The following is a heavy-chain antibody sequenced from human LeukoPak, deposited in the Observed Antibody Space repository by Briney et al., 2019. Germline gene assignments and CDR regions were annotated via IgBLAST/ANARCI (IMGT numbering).Heavy chain of an antibody. CDR3: ARSGSSGWYFGTRDPGAFDI. CDR1: GYTFTSYD. V-gene: IGHV1-8*01. Sequence: GASVKVSCKASGYTFTSYDIIWVRQATGQGLEWMGWMNPNSGNTGYAQKFQGRVTMTRNTSISTAYMELSSLRSEDTAVYYCARSGSSGWYFGTRDPGAFDIWGQGTMVTVSS. D-gene: IGHD6-19*01. CDR2: MNPNSGNT. J-gene: IGHJ3*02.